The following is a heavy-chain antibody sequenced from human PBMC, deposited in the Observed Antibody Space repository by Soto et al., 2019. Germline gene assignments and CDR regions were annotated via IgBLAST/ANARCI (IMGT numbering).Heavy chain of an antibody. CDR3: ARATTIFGVVTIDY. CDR1: GYTFTSYG. J-gene: IGHJ4*02. V-gene: IGHV1-18*01. CDR2: ISAYNGNT. Sequence: ASVKVSCKASGYTFTSYGISWVRQAPGQGLEWMGWISAYNGNTNYAQKLQGRVTMTTDTSTSTAYVELRSLRSDDTAVYYCARATTIFGVVTIDYWGQGTLVTVSS. D-gene: IGHD3-3*01.